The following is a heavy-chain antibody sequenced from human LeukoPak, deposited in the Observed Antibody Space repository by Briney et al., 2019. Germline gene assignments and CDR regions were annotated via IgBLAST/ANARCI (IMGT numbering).Heavy chain of an antibody. CDR2: IYTSGST. V-gene: IGHV4-4*07. Sequence: SETLSLTCTVSGGSISSYYWGWIRQPAGKGLEWIGRIYTSGSTNYNPSLKSRVTMSVDTSKNQFSLKLSSVTAADTAVYYCARGAPYSLDSSGWYSYDYWGQGTLVTVSS. CDR1: GGSISSYY. D-gene: IGHD6-19*01. CDR3: ARGAPYSLDSSGWYSYDY. J-gene: IGHJ4*02.